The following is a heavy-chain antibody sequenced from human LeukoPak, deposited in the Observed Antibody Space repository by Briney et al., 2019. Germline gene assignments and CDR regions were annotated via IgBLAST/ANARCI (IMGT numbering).Heavy chain of an antibody. D-gene: IGHD3-3*01. CDR2: ISGSGDNT. CDR1: GFTFSSYP. J-gene: IGHJ4*02. CDR3: AREDVYYDFWSGYLPAARYYFDY. Sequence: GGSLRLSCAASGFTFSSYPMSWVRQAPGKGLGWVSAISGSGDNTYYADSVKGRFTISRDNSKSTLYLQMNSLRAEDTAVYYCAREDVYYDFWSGYLPAARYYFDYWGQGTLVTVSS. V-gene: IGHV3-23*01.